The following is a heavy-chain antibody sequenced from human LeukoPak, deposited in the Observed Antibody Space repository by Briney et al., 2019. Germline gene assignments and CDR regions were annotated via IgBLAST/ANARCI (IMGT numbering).Heavy chain of an antibody. D-gene: IGHD6-6*01. CDR3: ARGGIAARFAY. CDR2: IKHDGGEK. J-gene: IGHJ4*02. CDR1: GLSFSGQW. Sequence: GESLRLSCVASGLSFSGQWLNWVRQAPGQGLEWVANIKHDGGEKYYVDSVKGRFTISRDNAKNSLYLQMNSLRVEDTAVYYCARGGIAARFAYWGQGTLVTVSS. V-gene: IGHV3-7*01.